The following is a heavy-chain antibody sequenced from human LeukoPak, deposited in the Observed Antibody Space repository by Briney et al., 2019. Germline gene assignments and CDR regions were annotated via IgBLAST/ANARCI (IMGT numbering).Heavy chain of an antibody. V-gene: IGHV3-21*01. Sequence: GGSLRLSCVGSGFDFSDYGMNWVRQAPGKGLEFVSSISSTGGYLYHAESVKGRFTMSRDNAKNSLYLQMNSLRAEDTAVYYCARESSVVRGVITDFDYWGQGTLVTVSS. J-gene: IGHJ4*02. D-gene: IGHD3-10*01. CDR1: GFDFSDYG. CDR3: ARESSVVRGVITDFDY. CDR2: ISSTGGYL.